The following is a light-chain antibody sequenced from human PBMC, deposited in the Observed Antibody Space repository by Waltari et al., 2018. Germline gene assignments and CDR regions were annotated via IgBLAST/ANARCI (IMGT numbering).Light chain of an antibody. Sequence: QSALTQPHSVSASPGQSVTIPCSGGINDVGVEDYVSWYQQLPGKAPKLILYAVVKRPSGVPSRFSGSKHGTTASLTISGLQTDDEATYYCCSYAGAYTFVFGGGTKLTVL. CDR3: CSYAGAYTFV. CDR2: AVV. J-gene: IGLJ3*02. V-gene: IGLV2-11*01. CDR1: INDVGVEDY.